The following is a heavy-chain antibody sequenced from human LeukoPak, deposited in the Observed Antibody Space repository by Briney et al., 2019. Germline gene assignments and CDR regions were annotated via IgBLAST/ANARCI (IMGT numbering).Heavy chain of an antibody. Sequence: GASVKVSCKASGGTFSSYAISWVRQAPGQGLEWMGGINPIFGTANYAQKFQGRVTITADESTSTAYMELSSLRSEDTAVYYCARDRCSGGSCYPPYYFDYWGQGTLVTVSS. J-gene: IGHJ4*02. CDR3: ARDRCSGGSCYPPYYFDY. CDR2: INPIFGTA. D-gene: IGHD2-15*01. CDR1: GGTFSSYA. V-gene: IGHV1-69*13.